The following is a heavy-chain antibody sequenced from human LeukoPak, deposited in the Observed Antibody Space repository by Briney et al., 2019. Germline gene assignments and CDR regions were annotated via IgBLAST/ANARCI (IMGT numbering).Heavy chain of an antibody. D-gene: IGHD3-22*01. V-gene: IGHV3-7*03. Sequence: GGSLRLSCAVSGLTFSNYWMGWVRQAPGKGLEWVANIKRDGSEKYYVDSVKGRFGISRENAKNSLYLQMNSLRAEDTAMYYCARVPGDSGYFDYWGQGILVTVSS. CDR1: GLTFSNYW. CDR3: ARVPGDSGYFDY. CDR2: IKRDGSEK. J-gene: IGHJ4*02.